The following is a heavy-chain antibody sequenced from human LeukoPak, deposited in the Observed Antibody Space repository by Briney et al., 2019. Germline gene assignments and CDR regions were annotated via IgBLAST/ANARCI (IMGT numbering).Heavy chain of an antibody. CDR2: ISAYNGNT. Sequence: ASVKVSCKASGYTFTSYGISWVRQAPGQGLEWMGWISAYNGNTNYAQKLQGRVTMTTDTSTSTAYMELRSLRSDGTAVYYCARDLRYFDWLLPPPYYFDYWGQGTLVTVSS. CDR3: ARDLRYFDWLLPPPYYFDY. V-gene: IGHV1-18*01. D-gene: IGHD3-9*01. J-gene: IGHJ4*02. CDR1: GYTFTSYG.